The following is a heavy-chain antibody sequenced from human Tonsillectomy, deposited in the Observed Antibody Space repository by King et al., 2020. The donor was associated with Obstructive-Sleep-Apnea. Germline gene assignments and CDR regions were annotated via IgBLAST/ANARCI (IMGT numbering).Heavy chain of an antibody. Sequence: QLVQSGAEVKKPGSSVKVSCKASGGTFSSYANSWVRQAPGQGLEWMGGIIPIFGTANYAQKFQGRVTSTADESTSTSYMELSSLRSEDTAVYYCARGGLPAAHGNWFDPWGQGTLVTVSS. D-gene: IGHD2-2*01. J-gene: IGHJ5*02. V-gene: IGHV1-69*01. CDR1: GGTFSSYA. CDR3: ARGGLPAAHGNWFDP. CDR2: IIPIFGTA.